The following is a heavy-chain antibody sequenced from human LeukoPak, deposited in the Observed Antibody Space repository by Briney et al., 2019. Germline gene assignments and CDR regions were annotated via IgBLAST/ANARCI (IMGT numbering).Heavy chain of an antibody. V-gene: IGHV4-61*02. CDR1: GGSISNLNYY. CDR2: IYASGST. J-gene: IGHJ3*02. Sequence: SETLSLTCTVSGGSISNLNYYWSWIRQPAGKGLEWIGRIYASGSTNYNPSLKSRVTISADTSRNQFSLKLTSVTAADTAVYYCARPSTYYYDSSGHGAFDIWGQGTVVTVSS. D-gene: IGHD3-22*01. CDR3: ARPSTYYYDSSGHGAFDI.